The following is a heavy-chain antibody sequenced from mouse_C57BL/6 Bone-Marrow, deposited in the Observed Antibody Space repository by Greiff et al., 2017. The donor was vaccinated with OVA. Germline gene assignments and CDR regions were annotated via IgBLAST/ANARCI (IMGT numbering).Heavy chain of an antibody. D-gene: IGHD1-1*01. CDR2: IYPGSGNT. Sequence: QVHVKQSGAELVRPGASVKLSCKASGYTFTDYYINWVKQRPGQGLEWIARIYPGSGNTYYNEKFKGKATLTAEKSSSTAYMQLSSLTSEDSAVYFCARYYYGSPYFDYWGQGTTLTVSS. CDR3: ARYYYGSPYFDY. CDR1: GYTFTDYY. V-gene: IGHV1-76*01. J-gene: IGHJ2*01.